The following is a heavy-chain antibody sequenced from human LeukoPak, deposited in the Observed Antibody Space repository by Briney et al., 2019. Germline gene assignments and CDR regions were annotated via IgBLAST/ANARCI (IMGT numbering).Heavy chain of an antibody. V-gene: IGHV4-59*01. CDR3: ARSAVVIISPGAFDI. CDR1: GGSISSYY. CDR2: IYYSGST. Sequence: SETLSLTCTVSGGSISSYYWSWIRQPPGKGLEWIGYIYYSGSTNYNPSLKSRVTISVDTSKNQFSLKLSSVTAADTAVYYCARSAVVIISPGAFDIWGQGTMATVSS. D-gene: IGHD3-3*01. J-gene: IGHJ3*02.